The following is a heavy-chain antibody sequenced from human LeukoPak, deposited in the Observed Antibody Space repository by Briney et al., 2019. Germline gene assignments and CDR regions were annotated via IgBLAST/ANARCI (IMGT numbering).Heavy chain of an antibody. CDR3: ARDISWFDP. CDR1: GGSISSFY. Sequence: PSETLSLTCTVSGGSISSFYWSWIRQPAGKGLEWIGRISSSGSTNYNPSLKSRVTVSVDKSKNQFSLKLTSVTAADTAVYYCARDISWFDPWGQGTRVTVSS. J-gene: IGHJ5*02. CDR2: ISSSGST. D-gene: IGHD3-3*02. V-gene: IGHV4-4*07.